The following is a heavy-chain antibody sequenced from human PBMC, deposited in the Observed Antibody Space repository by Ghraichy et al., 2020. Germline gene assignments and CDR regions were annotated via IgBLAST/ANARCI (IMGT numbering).Heavy chain of an antibody. J-gene: IGHJ6*02. V-gene: IGHV6-1*01. Sequence: SETLSLTCAISGDSVSSNSAAWNWIRQSPSRGLEWLGRTYYRSKWYNDYAVSVKSRITINPDTSKNQFSLQLNSVTPEDTAVYYCAREGPYGSGKPYYYYGMDVWGQGTTVTVSS. CDR1: GDSVSSNSAA. D-gene: IGHD3-10*01. CDR2: TYYRSKWYN. CDR3: AREGPYGSGKPYYYYGMDV.